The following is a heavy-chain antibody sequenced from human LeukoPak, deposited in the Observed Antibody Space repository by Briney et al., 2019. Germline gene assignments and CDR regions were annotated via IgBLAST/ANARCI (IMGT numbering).Heavy chain of an antibody. CDR3: TRVGYIDEGIDY. V-gene: IGHV3-7*04. D-gene: IGHD5-24*01. Sequence: GGSLRLSCVASGFPFSSYWMTWVRQAPGKGLEWVANIKQDGSKKSYVDSVEGRFTISRDNAKNSLYLQMNSLRAEDTAIYYCTRVGYIDEGIDYWGQGTLVTVSS. J-gene: IGHJ4*02. CDR1: GFPFSSYW. CDR2: IKQDGSKK.